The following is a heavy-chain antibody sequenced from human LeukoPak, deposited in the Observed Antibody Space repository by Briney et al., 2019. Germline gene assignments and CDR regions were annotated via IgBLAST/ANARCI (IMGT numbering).Heavy chain of an antibody. V-gene: IGHV4-34*01. CDR1: GGSFSGYY. D-gene: IGHD4-17*01. CDR3: ARGRPVRFDP. CDR2: INHSGST. Sequence: SETLSLTCAVYGGSFSGYYWSWIRQSPGKGLEWIGEINHSGSTNYNPSLKSRVTISVDTSKNQFSLKLSSVTVADMAVYYCARGRPVRFDPWGQGTLVTVSS. J-gene: IGHJ5*02.